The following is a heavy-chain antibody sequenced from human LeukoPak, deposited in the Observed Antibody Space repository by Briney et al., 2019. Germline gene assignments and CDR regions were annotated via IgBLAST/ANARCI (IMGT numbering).Heavy chain of an antibody. D-gene: IGHD2-21*02. Sequence: GGSLGLSCTAPGFTFGSYAMSWVRLAPGKGLEWVSAISGSGVSAYYADSVKGRFTISRDNSKNTLYLQMNSLRADDTALYYCAKAPYCGGDCYNFDSWGQGALVTVSS. CDR1: GFTFGSYA. J-gene: IGHJ4*02. V-gene: IGHV3-23*01. CDR2: ISGSGVSA. CDR3: AKAPYCGGDCYNFDS.